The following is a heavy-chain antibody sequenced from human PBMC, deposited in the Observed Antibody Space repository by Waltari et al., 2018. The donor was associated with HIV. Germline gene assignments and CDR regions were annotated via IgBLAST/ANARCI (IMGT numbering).Heavy chain of an antibody. CDR1: GFTFSSYA. V-gene: IGHV3-30*04. Sequence: QVQLVESGGGVVQPGRSLRLSCAASGFTFSSYAMHWVRQAPGKGLEWVAVISYDGSNKYYADAVKGRFTISRDNSKNTLYLQMNSLRAEDTAVYYCARTPVYGDQGPFDYWGQGTLVTVSS. CDR2: ISYDGSNK. J-gene: IGHJ4*02. D-gene: IGHD4-17*01. CDR3: ARTPVYGDQGPFDY.